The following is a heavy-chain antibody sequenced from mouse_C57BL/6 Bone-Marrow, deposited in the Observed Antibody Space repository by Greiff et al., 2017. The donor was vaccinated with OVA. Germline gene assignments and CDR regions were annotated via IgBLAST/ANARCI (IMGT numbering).Heavy chain of an antibody. CDR2: ISSGSSTI. V-gene: IGHV5-17*01. CDR1: GFTFSDYG. J-gene: IGHJ4*01. CDR3: ARTVYYGMDY. Sequence: EVHLVESGGGLVKPGGSLKLSCAASGFTFSDYGMHWVRQAPEKGLEWVAYISSGSSTIYYADTVKGRFTISRDNAKNTLFLQMTSLRSEDTAMYYCARTVYYGMDYWGQGTSVTVSS.